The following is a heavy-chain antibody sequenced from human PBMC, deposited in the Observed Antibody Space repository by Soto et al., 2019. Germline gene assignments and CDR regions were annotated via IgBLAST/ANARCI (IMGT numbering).Heavy chain of an antibody. CDR3: AREMWTTSGPQSFFDY. D-gene: IGHD4-17*01. CDR2: VSPNSGDT. Sequence: QAQLVQSAGEVRQPGASVKVSCKASGYTFTSYGITWVRQAPGQGLEWMGWVSPNSGDTRYAQNLQGRVTITTDRFTSIAYLELRSLTSDDTALYYCAREMWTTSGPQSFFDYWGQGALVTVSS. V-gene: IGHV1-18*01. CDR1: GYTFTSYG. J-gene: IGHJ4*02.